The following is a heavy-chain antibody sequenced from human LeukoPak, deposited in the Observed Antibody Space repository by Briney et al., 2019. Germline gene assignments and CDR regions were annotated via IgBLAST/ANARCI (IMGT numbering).Heavy chain of an antibody. CDR1: GFTFSSYG. D-gene: IGHD4-17*01. CDR3: AKEGYGDYVSYYFDY. V-gene: IGHV3-30*02. J-gene: IGHJ4*02. CDR2: IRYDGSNK. Sequence: GALRLSCAASGFTFSSYGMHWVRQVPGKGLEWVAFIRYDGSNKYYADSVKGRFTISRDNSKNTLYLQMNSLRAEDTAVYYCAKEGYGDYVSYYFDYWGQGTLVTVSS.